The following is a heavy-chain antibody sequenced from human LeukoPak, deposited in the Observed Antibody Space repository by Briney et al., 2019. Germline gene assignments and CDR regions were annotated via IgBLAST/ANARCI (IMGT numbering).Heavy chain of an antibody. D-gene: IGHD3-22*01. CDR2: IKEDGSEK. V-gene: IGHV3-7*01. CDR1: GFKFSSDW. J-gene: IGHJ4*02. CDR3: ARHSSGYY. Sequence: GGSLRLSCAASGFKFSSDWMSWVRQAPGKGLEWVANIKEDGSEKYCVDSVKGRFTISRDNAKNSLYLQTNSLRAEDTAVYYCARHSSGYYWGQGTLVTVSS.